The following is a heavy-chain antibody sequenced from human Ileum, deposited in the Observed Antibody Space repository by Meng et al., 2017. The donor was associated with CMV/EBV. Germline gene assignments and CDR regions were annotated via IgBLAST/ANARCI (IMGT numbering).Heavy chain of an antibody. D-gene: IGHD6-6*01. J-gene: IGHJ4*02. CDR1: GGSVNSGIDY. Sequence: CTVSGGSVNSGIDYWSWSRQPPGKGLEWIGYIYRSGSTNYNPSLKSRVTMSVDTSKNQFSLRVSSVTAADTAVYYCASQRGSSLNFWGQGTLVTVSS. CDR3: ASQRGSSLNF. CDR2: IYRSGST. V-gene: IGHV4-61*01.